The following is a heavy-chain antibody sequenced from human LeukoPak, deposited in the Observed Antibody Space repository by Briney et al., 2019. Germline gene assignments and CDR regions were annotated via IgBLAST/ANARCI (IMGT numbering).Heavy chain of an antibody. CDR2: ISGDNVNT. CDR1: GYIFINYG. D-gene: IGHD2-15*01. CDR3: ASGDSVNYYPDY. Sequence: ASVKVSCKTSGYIFINYGITWVRQAPGQGLEYVGWISGDNVNTYYAQKLQGRVTLTTDTSTSTAYMELRSLRFDDTAVYYCASGDSVNYYPDYWGQGTLVTVSS. J-gene: IGHJ4*02. V-gene: IGHV1-18*01.